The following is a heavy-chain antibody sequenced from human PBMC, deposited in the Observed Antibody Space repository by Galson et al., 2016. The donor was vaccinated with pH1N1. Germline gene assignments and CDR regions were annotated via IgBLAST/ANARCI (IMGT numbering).Heavy chain of an antibody. CDR1: GGSISSYY. Sequence: ETLSLTCTVSGGSISSYYWSWIRQPAGKGLECIGRIYTSGSTNYNPSLKSRVTMSVDTSKTQFSLNLSSVTAADTAVYYCARVSSSPPEGNYYMDVWGKGTTVTVSS. V-gene: IGHV4-4*07. J-gene: IGHJ6*03. D-gene: IGHD6-13*01. CDR2: IYTSGST. CDR3: ARVSSSPPEGNYYMDV.